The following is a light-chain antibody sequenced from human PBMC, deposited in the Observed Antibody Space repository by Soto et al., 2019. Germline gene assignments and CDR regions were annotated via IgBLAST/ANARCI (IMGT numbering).Light chain of an antibody. V-gene: IGLV1-44*01. Sequence: QSVLTQPPSASGTPGQRVTISCSGSSSNIGSNPVNWYRQHLPGTAPKVLILTNNQRPSGVPDRFSGSKSGTSASLAISGLQSEDEADYYCATWDESLSGYVFGTGTKLTVL. CDR1: SSNIGSNP. J-gene: IGLJ1*01. CDR3: ATWDESLSGYV. CDR2: TNN.